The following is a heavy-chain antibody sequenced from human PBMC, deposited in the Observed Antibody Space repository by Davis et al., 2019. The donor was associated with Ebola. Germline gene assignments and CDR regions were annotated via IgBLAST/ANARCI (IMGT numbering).Heavy chain of an antibody. D-gene: IGHD5-18*01. V-gene: IGHV1-2*04. J-gene: IGHJ6*02. Sequence: ASVKVSCKASGYTFTGYYMHWVRQAPGQGLEWMGWINPNSGGTNYAQKFQGWVTMTRDTSISTAYMELSRLRSDDTAVYYCATGLQLDYYGMDVWGQGTTVTVSS. CDR2: INPNSGGT. CDR3: ATGLQLDYYGMDV. CDR1: GYTFTGYY.